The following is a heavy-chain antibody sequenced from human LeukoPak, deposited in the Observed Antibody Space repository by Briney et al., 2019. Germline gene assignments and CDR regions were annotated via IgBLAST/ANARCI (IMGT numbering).Heavy chain of an antibody. CDR1: GFTFSSYA. Sequence: PGGSLRLSCAASGFTFSSYAMSWVRQAPGKGLEWVSAISGSGGSTYYADSVKGRFTISRDNSKNTLYLQMNSLRAEDTAVYYCAKYSSGYVSEYYFDYWGQGTLVTVSS. D-gene: IGHD5-12*01. CDR3: AKYSSGYVSEYYFDY. V-gene: IGHV3-23*01. CDR2: ISGSGGST. J-gene: IGHJ4*02.